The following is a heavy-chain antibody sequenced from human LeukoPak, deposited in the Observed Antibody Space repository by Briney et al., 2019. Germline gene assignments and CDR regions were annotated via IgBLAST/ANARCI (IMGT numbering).Heavy chain of an antibody. D-gene: IGHD4-17*01. CDR1: GFTFSSYG. CDR2: ISYDGSNK. V-gene: IGHV3-30*18. J-gene: IGHJ4*02. Sequence: GRSLRLSCAASGFTFSSYGMHWVRQAPAKGLEWVAIISYDGSNKYYSDSVKGRFTISRDNSKNTLYLQMNSLRAEDTAVYYCAKSTTVTQRGYFDYWGQGTLVTVSS. CDR3: AKSTTVTQRGYFDY.